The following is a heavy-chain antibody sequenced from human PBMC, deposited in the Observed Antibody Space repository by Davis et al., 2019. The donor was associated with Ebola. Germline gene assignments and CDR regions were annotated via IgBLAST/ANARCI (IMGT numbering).Heavy chain of an antibody. D-gene: IGHD3-22*01. V-gene: IGHV4-30-4*01. CDR3: ARLSYYYDNSAYSRPYNWFDP. CDR1: GDSINSGDFY. Sequence: MPSETLSLTCTVSGDSINSGDFYWSWLRQTPGKGLEWIGYIYHSGSTSYSPSLKSRVTMSVDTSKNQFSLRLSSVTAADTAVYYCARLSYYYDNSAYSRPYNWFDPWGQGTLVSVSS. CDR2: IYHSGST. J-gene: IGHJ5*02.